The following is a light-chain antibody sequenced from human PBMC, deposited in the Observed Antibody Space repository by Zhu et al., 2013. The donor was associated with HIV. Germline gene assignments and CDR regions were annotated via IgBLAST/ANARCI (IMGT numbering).Light chain of an antibody. CDR2: LGS. Sequence: DIVMTQSPPSLPVTPGEPASISCRSSQSLLHINGHNYLDWYLQKPGQSPQLLIYLGSNRASGVPDRFSGSGSGTDFTLKISRVEAEDVGVYYCMQALQTPRAFGQGTKVE. J-gene: IGKJ1*01. CDR1: QSLLHINGHNY. CDR3: MQALQTPRA. V-gene: IGKV2-28*01.